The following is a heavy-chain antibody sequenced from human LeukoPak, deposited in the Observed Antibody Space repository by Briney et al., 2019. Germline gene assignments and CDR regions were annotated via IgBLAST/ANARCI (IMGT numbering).Heavy chain of an antibody. V-gene: IGHV1-69*06. CDR2: IIPIFGTA. CDR1: GGTFSSYA. CDR3: AREAPGIAVASTPTGYFDL. J-gene: IGHJ2*01. D-gene: IGHD6-19*01. Sequence: SVKVACKASGGTFSSYAISWVRQAPGQGLEWMGGIIPIFGTANYAQKFQGRVTITADKSTSTAYMELSSLRSEDTAVYYCAREAPGIAVASTPTGYFDLWGRGTLVTVSS.